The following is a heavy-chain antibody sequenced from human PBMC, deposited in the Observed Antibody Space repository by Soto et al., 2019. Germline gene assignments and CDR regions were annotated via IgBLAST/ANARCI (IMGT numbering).Heavy chain of an antibody. D-gene: IGHD7-27*01. V-gene: IGHV4-39*01. CDR3: ARRWGYSFDY. CDR2: IYYSGCT. J-gene: IGHJ4*02. CDR1: GGSISSYY. Sequence: QLQLQESGPGLVKPSETLSLTCTVSGGSISSYYWGWIRRPPGKGLEWIGSIYYSGCTYYNPSLKSRVTISVDTSKNQFSLKLSSVTAADAAVYYCARRWGYSFDYWGQGTLVTVSS.